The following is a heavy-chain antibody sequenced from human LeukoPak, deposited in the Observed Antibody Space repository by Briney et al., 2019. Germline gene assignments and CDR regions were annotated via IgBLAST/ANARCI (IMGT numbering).Heavy chain of an antibody. Sequence: SVKVSCKASGGTFSSYAISWVRQAPGRGLEWMGGIIPIFGTANYAQKFQGRVTITTDESTSTAYMELSSLRSEDTAVYYCARSPYSSSWYGGAFDIWGQGTMVTVSS. CDR2: IIPIFGTA. CDR3: ARSPYSSSWYGGAFDI. CDR1: GGTFSSYA. D-gene: IGHD6-13*01. V-gene: IGHV1-69*05. J-gene: IGHJ3*02.